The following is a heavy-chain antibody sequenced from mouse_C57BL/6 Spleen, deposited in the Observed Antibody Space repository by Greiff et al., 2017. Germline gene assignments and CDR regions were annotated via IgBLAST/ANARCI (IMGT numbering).Heavy chain of an antibody. CDR2: IWSGGST. V-gene: IGHV2-4*01. CDR1: GFSLTSYG. D-gene: IGHD1-1*01. CDR3: AKEEDYGDYFDY. J-gene: IGHJ2*01. Sequence: QVQLKESGPGLVQPSQSLSITCTVSGFSLTSYGVHWVRQPPGKGLEWLGVIWSGGSTDYNAAFISRLSISKDNSKSQVFFKMNSLQADDTAIYYCAKEEDYGDYFDYWGQGTTLTVSS.